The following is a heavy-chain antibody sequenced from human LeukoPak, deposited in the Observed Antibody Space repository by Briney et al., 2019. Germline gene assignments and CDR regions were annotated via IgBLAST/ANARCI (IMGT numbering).Heavy chain of an antibody. D-gene: IGHD2-2*01. CDR2: IWYDGSNK. V-gene: IGHV3-33*01. CDR1: GFTFSSYG. CDR3: AGRNQLLVY. Sequence: PGGSLRLSCAASGFTFSSYGVHWVRQAPGKGLEWVAVIWYDGSNKYYADSVKGRFTISRDNSKNTLYLQMNSLRAEDTAVYYCAGRNQLLVYWGQGTLVTVSS. J-gene: IGHJ4*02.